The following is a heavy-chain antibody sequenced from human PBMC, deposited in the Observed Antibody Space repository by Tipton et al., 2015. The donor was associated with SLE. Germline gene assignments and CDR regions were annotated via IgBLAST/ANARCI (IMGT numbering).Heavy chain of an antibody. V-gene: IGHV3-48*03. CDR3: VRGGPIDY. CDR2: ISASGRSGNGFTT. J-gene: IGHJ4*02. Sequence: GSLRLSCIVSGFNFKSYEMNWVRQAPGKGLEWISYISASGRSGNGFTTYYAESVKGRFTISRDNAKDSLYLQMSSLRAEDTAVYYCVRGGPIDYWGQGTLVTVSA. CDR1: GFNFKSYE.